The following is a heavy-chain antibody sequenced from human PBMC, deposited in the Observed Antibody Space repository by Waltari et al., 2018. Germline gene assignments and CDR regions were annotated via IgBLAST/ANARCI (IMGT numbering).Heavy chain of an antibody. CDR2: IYYSGST. D-gene: IGHD1-26*01. CDR1: GGSLSSSRYY. CDR3: ARHGRKGSIVRGPDS. J-gene: IGHJ4*02. V-gene: IGHV4-39*01. Sequence: QLQLQGSGPGLVNPSETLSLTCTVPGGSLSSSRYYWGWVRQPPGKGLEWIGTIYYSGSTYYNPSLQSRVTISVDTSKSQFSLKLSSVTAADTAVYYCARHGRKGSIVRGPDSWGQGTLVTVSS.